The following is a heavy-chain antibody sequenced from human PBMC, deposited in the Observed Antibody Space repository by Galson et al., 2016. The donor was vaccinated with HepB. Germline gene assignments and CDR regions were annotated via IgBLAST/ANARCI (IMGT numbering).Heavy chain of an antibody. Sequence: SLRLSCAASGFTFSSCRMHWVRQAPGKGLEWVSSISGGGGSTNYADSVKGRFTISRDNAKNSVYLQMNSLRGDDTAVYYCMSYSDGWYSGCWGRGTLVTVSP. J-gene: IGHJ4*02. CDR1: GFTFSSCR. CDR2: ISGGGGST. CDR3: MSYSDGWYSGC. V-gene: IGHV3-23*01. D-gene: IGHD6-19*01.